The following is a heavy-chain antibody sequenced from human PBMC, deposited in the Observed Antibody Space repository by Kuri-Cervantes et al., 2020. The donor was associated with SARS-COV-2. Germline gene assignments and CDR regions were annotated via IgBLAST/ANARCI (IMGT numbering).Heavy chain of an antibody. D-gene: IGHD3-22*01. CDR1: GFTFSSYW. J-gene: IGHJ4*02. V-gene: IGHV3-7*03. CDR2: IKQDGSEK. CDR3: ATPRYSYYYDSSGYYHSFDY. Sequence: GGSLRLSCAASGFTFSSYWMSWVPQAPGKGLEWVANIKQDGSEKYYVDSVKGRFTISRDNAKNSLYLQMNSLRAEDTAVYYCATPRYSYYYDSSGYYHSFDYWGQGTLVTVSS.